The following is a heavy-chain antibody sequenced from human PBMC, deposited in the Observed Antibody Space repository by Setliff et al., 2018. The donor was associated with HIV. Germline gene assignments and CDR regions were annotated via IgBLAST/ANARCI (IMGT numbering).Heavy chain of an antibody. J-gene: IGHJ3*02. V-gene: IGHV4-4*07. D-gene: IGHD4-17*01. CDR1: GGPISSYY. Sequence: PSETLSLTCTVSGGPISSYYWNWIRQPAGKGLEWIGRIYTSGSTNYNPSLKSRVTMSVDTSKNQFSLKLSSVTAADTAVYYCATLWRDHDSYGEYRDDVFDIWGQGTMVTVSS. CDR3: ATLWRDHDSYGEYRDDVFDI. CDR2: IYTSGST.